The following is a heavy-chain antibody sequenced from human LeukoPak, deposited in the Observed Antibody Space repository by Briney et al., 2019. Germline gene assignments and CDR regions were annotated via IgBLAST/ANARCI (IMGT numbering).Heavy chain of an antibody. Sequence: PSETLSLTCTVSGGSISSYYWSWLRQPPGKELEWIGYIYYSGTTNYNPSLKSRVTISVDTSKNQFSLKLSSVTAADTAVYYCARCRGYCSGGSCYGDPYYYYYMDVWGKGTTVTVSS. D-gene: IGHD2-15*01. CDR2: IYYSGTT. CDR1: GGSISSYY. V-gene: IGHV4-59*01. J-gene: IGHJ6*03. CDR3: ARCRGYCSGGSCYGDPYYYYYMDV.